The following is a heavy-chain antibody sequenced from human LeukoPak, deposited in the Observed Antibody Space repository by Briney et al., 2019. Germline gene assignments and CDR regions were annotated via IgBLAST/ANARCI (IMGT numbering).Heavy chain of an antibody. CDR3: ARAITMIRGIIHDAFDI. CDR2: ISPYNGNT. J-gene: IGHJ3*02. Sequence: ASVKVSCKASGYTFRDYGITWVRQAPGQGLEWMGWISPYNGNTNYIQKLQGRVTMITDTSTSTAYMELRSLRSDDTAVYYCARAITMIRGIIHDAFDIWGQGTMVTVSS. CDR1: GYTFRDYG. V-gene: IGHV1-18*01. D-gene: IGHD3-10*01.